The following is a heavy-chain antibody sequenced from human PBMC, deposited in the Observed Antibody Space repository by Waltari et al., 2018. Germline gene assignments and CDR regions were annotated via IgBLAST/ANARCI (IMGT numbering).Heavy chain of an antibody. V-gene: IGHV3-53*01. CDR2: INSGGDR. CDR3: ARLETSGWDIEF. J-gene: IGHJ4*02. D-gene: IGHD6-19*01. Sequence: EVQLVESGGGLVQPGGSLRLSGADSGFAVMSNSMSWGRQAPGKGLEWVSVINSGGDRYYADSVKGRFTISRDDSKNTLYLEMNSLTGEDTAVYFCARLETSGWDIEFWGQGTLVTVSS. CDR1: GFAVMSNS.